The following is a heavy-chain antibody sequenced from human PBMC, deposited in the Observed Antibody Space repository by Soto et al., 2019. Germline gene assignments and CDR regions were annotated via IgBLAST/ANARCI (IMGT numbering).Heavy chain of an antibody. D-gene: IGHD2-15*01. CDR1: RGAFSTNA. V-gene: IGHV1-69*13. J-gene: IGHJ5*02. Sequence: SLDVSCKTARGAFSTNALYWVRQAPLQVLELMGGIIPIFGTTNYAQNFQDRVTITADESTSTSYMELSSLRSEDTAMFYCAKDRGPYCSGGICYPPSWFDPWGQGTLVTVSS. CDR3: AKDRGPYCSGGICYPPSWFDP. CDR2: IIPIFGTT.